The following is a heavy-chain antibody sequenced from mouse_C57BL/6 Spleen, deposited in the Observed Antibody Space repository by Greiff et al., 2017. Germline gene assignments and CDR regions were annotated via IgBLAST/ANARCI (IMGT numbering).Heavy chain of an antibody. J-gene: IGHJ1*03. D-gene: IGHD1-1*01. CDR2: LNPNNGGT. V-gene: IGHV1-26*01. CDR3: ARNDGSSYRYFDV. CDR1: GYTFTDYY. Sequence: EVQLQQSGPELVKPGASVKISCKASGYTFTDYYMNWVKQTHGKSLEWIGDLNPNNGGTSYNQTLKGKATLTVDKSSSTAYMELRSLTSEDSAVYYCARNDGSSYRYFDVWGTGTTVTVAS.